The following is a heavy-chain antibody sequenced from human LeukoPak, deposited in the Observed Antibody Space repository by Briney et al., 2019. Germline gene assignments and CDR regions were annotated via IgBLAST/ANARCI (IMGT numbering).Heavy chain of an antibody. Sequence: PGRSLRLSCVATGLNFDDSAMHWVGQAPGKGLEWVSLISADGGSTFSADSVKGRFSISRDNSKNSLYLQMNSLRSEDTAMYYCAKESGKFDYWGQGTLVAVSS. CDR2: ISADGGST. V-gene: IGHV3-43*02. J-gene: IGHJ4*02. CDR3: AKESGKFDY. CDR1: GLNFDDSA.